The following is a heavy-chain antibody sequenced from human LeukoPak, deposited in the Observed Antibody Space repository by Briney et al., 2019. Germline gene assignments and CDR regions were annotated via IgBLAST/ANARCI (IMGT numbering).Heavy chain of an antibody. CDR1: GFTFSSYA. CDR2: ISYDGSNK. D-gene: IGHD1-7*01. CDR3: ARDYWWNYDY. V-gene: IGHV3-30-3*01. Sequence: GGSLRLSCAASGFTFSSYAMHWVRQAPGKGLEWVAVISYDGSNKYYADSVKGRFTVSRDNSKNTIYLQMDSLRAEDTAIYYCARDYWWNYDYWGQGTLVTVSS. J-gene: IGHJ4*02.